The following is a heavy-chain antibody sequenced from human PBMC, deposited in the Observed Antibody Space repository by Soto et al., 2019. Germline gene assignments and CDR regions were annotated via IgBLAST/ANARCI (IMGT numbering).Heavy chain of an antibody. Sequence: SETLSLTCTVSGGSISSNYWTWIRQPPGKGLEWIGYVYNSGSTNYNASLKSRVTISEDTSKGQFSMKVNSMTAADTAVYYCARYRREAVAGYTLDNWGQGILVTVSS. D-gene: IGHD6-13*01. J-gene: IGHJ4*02. V-gene: IGHV4-59*01. CDR3: ARYRREAVAGYTLDN. CDR1: GGSISSNY. CDR2: VYNSGST.